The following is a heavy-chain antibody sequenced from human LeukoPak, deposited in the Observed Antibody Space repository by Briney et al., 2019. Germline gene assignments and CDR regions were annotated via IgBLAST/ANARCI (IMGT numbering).Heavy chain of an antibody. CDR2: IYTSGST. J-gene: IGHJ4*02. V-gene: IGHV4-61*02. CDR3: ARGGGATRIDC. CDR1: GDSIRSGTYY. D-gene: IGHD5-12*01. Sequence: SQTLSLTCSVSGDSIRSGTYYWSWIRQPAGKGLEWIGRIYTSGSTSYNPSLKSRVTISVDTSKNQFSLKSTSVTAADTAVYYCARGGGATRIDCWGQGTLVTVSS.